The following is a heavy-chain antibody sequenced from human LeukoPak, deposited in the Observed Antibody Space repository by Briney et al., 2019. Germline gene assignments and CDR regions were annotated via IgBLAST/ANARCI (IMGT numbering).Heavy chain of an antibody. V-gene: IGHV3-33*01. CDR1: GFTFSHYG. J-gene: IGHJ4*02. D-gene: IGHD3-9*01. Sequence: GGSLRLSCAASGFTFSHYGMHWVRQAPGKGLEWVADIRYDGADKYYADSVKGRFTISRDDAKHTVYLQMNTLRAEDTAVYYCARGWYYDILAGPQGADFWGQGTLVTVSS. CDR2: IRYDGADK. CDR3: ARGWYYDILAGPQGADF.